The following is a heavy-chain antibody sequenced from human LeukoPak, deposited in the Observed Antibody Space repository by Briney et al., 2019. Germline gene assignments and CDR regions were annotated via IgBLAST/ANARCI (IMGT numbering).Heavy chain of an antibody. CDR3: ARAETKDDAFDI. CDR1: GCTFTSYG. V-gene: IGHV1-18*01. Sequence: ASVKVSCKASGCTFTSYGISWVRQAPGQGLEWMGWISAYNGNTNYAQKLQGRVTMTTDTSTSTAYMELRSLRSDDTAVYYCARAETKDDAFDIWGQGTMVTVSS. J-gene: IGHJ3*02. CDR2: ISAYNGNT. D-gene: IGHD2-8*01.